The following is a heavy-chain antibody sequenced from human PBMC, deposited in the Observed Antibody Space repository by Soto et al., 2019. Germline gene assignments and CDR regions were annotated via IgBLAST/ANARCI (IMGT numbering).Heavy chain of an antibody. CDR1: GGSISNYY. CDR2: ISYSGST. D-gene: IGHD3-10*02. J-gene: IGHJ3*02. V-gene: IGHV4-59*01. CDR3: ARQHDNNYVPTLFDI. Sequence: KPSETLSLTCTVSGGSISNYYWSWIRRPPGKGLEWIGYISYSGSTNYNPSLKSRVTISVDTSKNQFSLNLSSVTAADTAIYYCARQHDNNYVPTLFDIWGQGTMVTVSS.